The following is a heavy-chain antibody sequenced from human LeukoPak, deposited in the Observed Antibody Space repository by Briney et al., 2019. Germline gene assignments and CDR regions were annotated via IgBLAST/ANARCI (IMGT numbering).Heavy chain of an antibody. V-gene: IGHV1-46*01. J-gene: IGHJ6*03. Sequence: GASVKVSCKASGYTFTGYFMHWVRQAPGQGLEWMGIINPSGGSTSYAQKFQGRVTMTRDMSTSTAYMELSSLRSEDTAVYYCARGRRVRGVIKRYYYYYYMDVWGKGTTVTVSS. CDR1: GYTFTGYF. D-gene: IGHD3-10*01. CDR3: ARGRRVRGVIKRYYYYYYMDV. CDR2: INPSGGST.